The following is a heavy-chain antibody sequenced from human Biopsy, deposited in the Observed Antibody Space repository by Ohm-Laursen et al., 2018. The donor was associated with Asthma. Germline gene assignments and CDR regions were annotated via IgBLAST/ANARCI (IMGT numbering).Heavy chain of an antibody. Sequence: VASVNVSYKVSGYSLTDLSMHWVRQAPGQGLEWMGGHDHEEGGTVNARRFQGRVTMTEDTSTDTAYMELSSLSSDDTAVYYCASDFPKDYVRYNFQFWGQGTLVTVSS. CDR2: HDHEEGGT. D-gene: IGHD4-17*01. CDR1: GYSLTDLS. CDR3: ASDFPKDYVRYNFQF. J-gene: IGHJ4*02. V-gene: IGHV1-24*01.